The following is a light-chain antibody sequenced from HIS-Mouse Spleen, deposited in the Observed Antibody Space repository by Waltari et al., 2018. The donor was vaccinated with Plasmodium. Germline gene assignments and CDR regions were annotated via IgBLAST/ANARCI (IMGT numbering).Light chain of an antibody. CDR2: LGS. V-gene: IGKV2-28*01. J-gene: IGKJ2*01. CDR1: QSLLHSNGYNY. CDR3: MQALQTPRYT. Sequence: DIVMTQSPLSLPVTPGEPASISCRSSQSLLHSNGYNYLDWYLQKPGQSPQLLIDLGSNRAFGVPDRVSGSGSGTDFTLKISRVEAEDVGVYYCMQALQTPRYTFGQGTKLEIK.